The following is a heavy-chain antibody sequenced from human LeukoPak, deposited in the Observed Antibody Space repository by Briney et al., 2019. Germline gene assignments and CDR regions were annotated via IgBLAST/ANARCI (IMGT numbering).Heavy chain of an antibody. CDR3: ARVVQPIAAAGTGNYYYYYMDV. Sequence: GGSLRLSCAASGFTFSSYWMSWVRQAPGKGLEWVANIKQDGSEKYYVDSVKGRFTISRDNAKNSLYLQMNSLRAEDTAVYYCARVVQPIAAAGTGNYYYYYMDVWGKGTTVTVSS. V-gene: IGHV3-7*01. CDR2: IKQDGSEK. CDR1: GFTFSSYW. J-gene: IGHJ6*03. D-gene: IGHD6-13*01.